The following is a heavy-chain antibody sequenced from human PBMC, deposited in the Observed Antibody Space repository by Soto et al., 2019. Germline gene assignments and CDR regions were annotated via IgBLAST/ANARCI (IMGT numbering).Heavy chain of an antibody. V-gene: IGHV4-39*01. CDR1: GGSISSSSYY. CDR2: IYYSGST. Sequence: SETLSLTCTVSGGSISSSSYYWGWIRQPPGKGLEWIGSIYYSGSTYYNPSLKSRVTISVDTSKNQFSLKLSSVTAADTAVYYCARHEDCSSTSCYLFNYWGQGTLVTVSS. D-gene: IGHD2-2*01. CDR3: ARHEDCSSTSCYLFNY. J-gene: IGHJ4*02.